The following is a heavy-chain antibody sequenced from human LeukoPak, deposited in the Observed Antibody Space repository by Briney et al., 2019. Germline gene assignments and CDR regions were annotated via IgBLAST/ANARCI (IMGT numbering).Heavy chain of an antibody. CDR1: GYTFTCYY. Sequence: ASVKVSCKASGYTFTCYYMHWVRQAPGQGLEWMGWINPNSGGTNYAQKFQGRVTMTRDTSISTAYMELSRLRSDDTAVYYCARGAIAARPDDYWGQGTLVTVSS. J-gene: IGHJ4*02. CDR3: ARGAIAARPDDY. V-gene: IGHV1-2*02. D-gene: IGHD6-6*01. CDR2: INPNSGGT.